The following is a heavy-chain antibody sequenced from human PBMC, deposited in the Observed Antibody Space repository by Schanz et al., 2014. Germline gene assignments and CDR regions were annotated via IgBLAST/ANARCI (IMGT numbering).Heavy chain of an antibody. J-gene: IGHJ4*02. V-gene: IGHV3-33*01. CDR2: IWYNGSNK. Sequence: QVQLVESGGGVVQPGRSLRLSCAASGFTFSKYGVHWVRQAPGKGLEWVAVIWYNGSNKYYADSVRGRFTISRDNSKNTLYQQMNNLRAEDTAVYYCARDRVRASSYFDYWGQGTLVTVSS. D-gene: IGHD2-2*01. CDR3: ARDRVRASSYFDY. CDR1: GFTFSKYG.